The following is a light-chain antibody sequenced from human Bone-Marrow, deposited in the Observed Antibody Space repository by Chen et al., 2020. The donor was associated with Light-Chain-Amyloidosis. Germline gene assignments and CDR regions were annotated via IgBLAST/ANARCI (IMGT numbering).Light chain of an antibody. V-gene: IGLV1-40*01. CDR1: RSNLGAGYD. J-gene: IGLJ2*01. Sequence: QSVLTQPPSMSEAPGQRVTISCTGRRSNLGAGYDVHWYQQLPGKSPKLLIYDSDIRPSGVPDRFCASKSGTSASLSITGLQVADDADYYCQSYDTALLSLVFGGGTKLTV. CDR3: QSYDTALLSLV. CDR2: DSD.